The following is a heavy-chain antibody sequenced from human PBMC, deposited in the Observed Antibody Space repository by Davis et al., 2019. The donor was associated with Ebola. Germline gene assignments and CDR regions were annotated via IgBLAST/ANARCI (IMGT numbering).Heavy chain of an antibody. CDR2: ISAYNGNT. V-gene: IGHV1-18*01. Sequence: ASVKVSCKASGYTFTSYGISWVRQAPGQGLEWMGWISAYNGNTNYAQKLQGRVTMTTDTSTSTAYMELRSLRSDDTAVYYCARHSGYSSGWYTSGWFDPWGQGTLVTVSS. D-gene: IGHD6-19*01. CDR3: ARHSGYSSGWYTSGWFDP. CDR1: GYTFTSYG. J-gene: IGHJ5*02.